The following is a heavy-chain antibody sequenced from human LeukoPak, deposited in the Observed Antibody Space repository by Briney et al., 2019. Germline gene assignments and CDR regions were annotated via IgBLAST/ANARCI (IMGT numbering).Heavy chain of an antibody. Sequence: ASVKVSCKASGGTFSSHAISWVGQAPGQGLEWMGRIIPILGVANYTQKFQGRVTITADKSPSTAYMELSSLRSEDTAVYYCARGHDYGDLFDPWGQGTLVTVSS. CDR3: ARGHDYGDLFDP. D-gene: IGHD4-17*01. V-gene: IGHV1-69*04. J-gene: IGHJ5*02. CDR1: GGTFSSHA. CDR2: IIPILGVA.